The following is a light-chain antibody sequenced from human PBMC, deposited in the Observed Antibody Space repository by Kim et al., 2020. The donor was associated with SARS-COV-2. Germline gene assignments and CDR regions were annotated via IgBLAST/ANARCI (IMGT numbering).Light chain of an antibody. CDR2: GAS. CDR1: QSVSSSY. J-gene: IGKJ1*01. CDR3: QQYGSSPKT. Sequence: EIVLTQSPGTLSLSPGERATLSCRASQSVSSSYLAWYQQKPGQAPRLLIYGASSRATGIPDRFSGSGSGTDFTLTISGLEPEDFAVYYCQQYGSSPKTFVQGTKVDIK. V-gene: IGKV3-20*01.